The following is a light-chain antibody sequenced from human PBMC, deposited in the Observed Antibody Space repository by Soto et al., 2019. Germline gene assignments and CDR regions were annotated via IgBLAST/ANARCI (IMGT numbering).Light chain of an antibody. CDR2: DGS. Sequence: DIQMTQSPSTLSASVGDRVTITCRASQSISSWLAWYQQKPGKAPKLLIYDGSSLESWVPSRLIGSGSGTAFTLPISSLQPDDFATYYCKQYDSDPTFGQGTKVEI. V-gene: IGKV1-5*01. CDR3: KQYDSDPT. CDR1: QSISSW. J-gene: IGKJ1*01.